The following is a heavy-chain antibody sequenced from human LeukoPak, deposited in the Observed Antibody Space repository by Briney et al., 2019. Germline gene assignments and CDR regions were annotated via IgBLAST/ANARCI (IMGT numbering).Heavy chain of an antibody. Sequence: GGSLRLSCAASGFTFSSYAMSWVPQARGKGLEWVSAISGSGGSTYYADSVKGRFTISRDNSKNTLYLQMNSLRAEDTAVYYCAKDFSPYGSGTPVWGQGTTVTVSS. V-gene: IGHV3-23*01. CDR3: AKDFSPYGSGTPV. D-gene: IGHD3-10*01. CDR1: GFTFSSYA. J-gene: IGHJ6*02. CDR2: ISGSGGST.